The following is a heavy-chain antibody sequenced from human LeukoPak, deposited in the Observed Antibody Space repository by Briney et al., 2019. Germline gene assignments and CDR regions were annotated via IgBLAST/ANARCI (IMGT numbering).Heavy chain of an antibody. D-gene: IGHD6-19*01. CDR2: ISSSSSYI. CDR3: ARDGRGYSSGWVFDY. J-gene: IGHJ4*02. CDR1: GFTFSSHS. Sequence: GGSLRLSCAASGFTFSSHSMNWVRQAPGKGLEWVSSISSSSSYIYYADSVKGRFTISRDNAKNSLYLQMNSLRAEDTAVYYCARDGRGYSSGWVFDYWGQGTLVTVSS. V-gene: IGHV3-21*01.